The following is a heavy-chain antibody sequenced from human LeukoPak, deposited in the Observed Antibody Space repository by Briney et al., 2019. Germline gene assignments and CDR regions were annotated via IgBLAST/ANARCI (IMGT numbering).Heavy chain of an antibody. CDR2: IYYSGIT. V-gene: IGHV4-39*02. J-gene: IGHJ6*03. Sequence: PSETLSLTCTVSGGSISSNNYYWGWIRQPPGKGLEWIGSIYYSGITYYNPSLKSRVTISVDTSKIQFSLMLSSVTAADTAVYYCARDPGPGYSLKFYYYYYYIDVWGKGTTVTISS. D-gene: IGHD5-18*01. CDR3: ARDPGPGYSLKFYYYYYYIDV. CDR1: GGSISSNNYY.